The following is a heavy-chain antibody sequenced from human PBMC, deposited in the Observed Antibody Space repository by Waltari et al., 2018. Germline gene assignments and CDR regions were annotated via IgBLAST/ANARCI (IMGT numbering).Heavy chain of an antibody. J-gene: IGHJ4*02. Sequence: EVHLVESGGALVQPGGSLRLSCVASGFTFSDYWMNWVRQAPGKGLEWVANIKMDGSEKYYVDSVKGRFTISRDNAKNSLHLQMNNLRDEDTAVYYCANFDYWGQGTLVAVSS. CDR3: ANFDY. V-gene: IGHV3-7*01. CDR1: GFTFSDYW. CDR2: IKMDGSEK.